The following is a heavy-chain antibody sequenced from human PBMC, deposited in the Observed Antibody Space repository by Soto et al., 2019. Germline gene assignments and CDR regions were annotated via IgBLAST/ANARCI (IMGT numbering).Heavy chain of an antibody. J-gene: IGHJ5*02. Sequence: LSLTCSVYGGPFSCYYWIWIRQPPGKGLEWIGEINHSGSTNYNPSLKSRVTISVDTSKNQFSLKLSSVTAADTAVYYCAREGSPYDFWSGYYTHNWFDPWGQGTLVTVSS. CDR1: GGPFSCYY. V-gene: IGHV4-34*01. CDR2: INHSGST. D-gene: IGHD3-3*01. CDR3: AREGSPYDFWSGYYTHNWFDP.